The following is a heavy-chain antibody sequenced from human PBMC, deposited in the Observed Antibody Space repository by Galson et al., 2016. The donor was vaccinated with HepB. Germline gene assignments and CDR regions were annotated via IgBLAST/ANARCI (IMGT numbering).Heavy chain of an antibody. Sequence: SETLSLTCTVSGGSVRSGYHYWSWIRQPPGKGLEWIGCVYYTWNTNYNPSLKSRVTISVDTSKNQFSLKLSSVTAADTAVYYCASYYYASGSLNWFDPWGQGTLVTVSS. J-gene: IGHJ5*02. CDR3: ASYYYASGSLNWFDP. D-gene: IGHD3-10*01. V-gene: IGHV4-61*01. CDR2: VYYTWNT. CDR1: GGSVRSGYHY.